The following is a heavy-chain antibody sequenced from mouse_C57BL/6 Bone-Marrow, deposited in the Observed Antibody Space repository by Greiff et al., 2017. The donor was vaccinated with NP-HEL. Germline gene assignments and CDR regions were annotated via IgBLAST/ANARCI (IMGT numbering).Heavy chain of an antibody. CDR1: GYTFTSYW. V-gene: IGHV1-69*01. Sequence: VQLQQPGAELVMPGASVKLSCKASGYTFTSYWMHWVQQRPGQGLEWIGEIDPSDSYTNYNQKFKGKSTVTVDKSSSTAYMQLSSLTSEDSAVYYCARERRITTVVDYWGKGTTLTVSS. J-gene: IGHJ2*01. D-gene: IGHD1-1*01. CDR2: IDPSDSYT. CDR3: ARERRITTVVDY.